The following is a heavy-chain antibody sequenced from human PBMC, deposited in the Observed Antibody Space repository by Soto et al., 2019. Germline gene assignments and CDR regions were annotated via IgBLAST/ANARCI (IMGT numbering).Heavy chain of an antibody. CDR2: IFPGDSDT. Sequence: PGESLKISCNASGFSLNTYWIGWVRQKPGKGLEWMGSIFPGDSDTRYSPSFQGQVIISADRSISTAYLQWSSLKASDTAMYYCARRDSSSWYSLDYWGQGTLVTVSS. D-gene: IGHD6-13*01. J-gene: IGHJ4*02. CDR1: GFSLNTYW. V-gene: IGHV5-51*01. CDR3: ARRDSSSWYSLDY.